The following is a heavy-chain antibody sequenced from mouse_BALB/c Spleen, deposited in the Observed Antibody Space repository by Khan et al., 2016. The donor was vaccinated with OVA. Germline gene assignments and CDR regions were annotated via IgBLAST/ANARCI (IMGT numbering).Heavy chain of an antibody. CDR1: GYSITSDYA. D-gene: IGHD2-1*01. Sequence: EVQLQESGPGLVNPSQSLSLTCTVTGYSITSDYAWNWIRQFPGNKLEWMGYLNYSVSTYYNPALQSRISLTRDTSKNQYCLELNSVTTEDTATYYRARDGTRYYYAMDYWGQGTSVTVSS. CDR2: LNYSVST. J-gene: IGHJ4*01. V-gene: IGHV3-2*02. CDR3: ARDGTRYYYAMDY.